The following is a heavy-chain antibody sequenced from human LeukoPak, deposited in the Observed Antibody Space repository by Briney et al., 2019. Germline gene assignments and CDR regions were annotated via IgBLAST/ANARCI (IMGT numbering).Heavy chain of an antibody. CDR1: GGSFSGYY. D-gene: IGHD2-8*02. J-gene: IGHJ4*02. CDR2: INHSRST. Sequence: SETLSLTCAVYGGSFSGYYWSWIRQPPGKGLEWIGEINHSRSTNYNPSLKSRVTISVDTSKNQFSLKLSSVTAADTAVYYCVSGWYWYYFDYWGQGTLVTVSS. CDR3: VSGWYWYYFDY. V-gene: IGHV4-34*01.